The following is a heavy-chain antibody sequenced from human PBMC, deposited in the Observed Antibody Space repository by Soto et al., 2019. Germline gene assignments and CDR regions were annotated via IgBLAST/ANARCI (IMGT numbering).Heavy chain of an antibody. Sequence: GGSLRLSCAASGFTFSSYGMHWVRQAPGKGLEWVAVIWYDGSNKYYADSVKGRFTISRDNSKNTLYLQMNSLRAEDTAVYYCAREGPTTVTTRYYGMDVWGQGTTVTVSS. V-gene: IGHV3-33*01. CDR3: AREGPTTVTTRYYGMDV. CDR1: GFTFSSYG. CDR2: IWYDGSNK. J-gene: IGHJ6*02. D-gene: IGHD4-17*01.